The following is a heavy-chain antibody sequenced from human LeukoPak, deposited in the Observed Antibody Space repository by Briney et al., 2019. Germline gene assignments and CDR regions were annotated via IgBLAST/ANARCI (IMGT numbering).Heavy chain of an antibody. V-gene: IGHV3-30*18. CDR3: AKDHARIVATYHFDY. CDR1: GFTFSSYG. J-gene: IGHJ4*02. CDR2: ISYDGSNK. D-gene: IGHD5-12*01. Sequence: GRSLRLSCAAPGFTFSSYGMHWVRQAPGKGLEWVAVISYDGSNKYYADSVKGRFTISRDNSKNTLYLQMNSLRAEDTAVYYCAKDHARIVATYHFDYWGQGTLVTVSS.